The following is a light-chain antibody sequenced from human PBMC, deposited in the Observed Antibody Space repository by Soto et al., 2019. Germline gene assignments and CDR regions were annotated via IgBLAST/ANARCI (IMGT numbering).Light chain of an antibody. Sequence: EIVMTQSPATLSVSPGERATLSCRASRNINRKLAWYQQKPGQAPRLLISGASTRATGIPARFSGSGSGTEFTLTISSLQSEDFAVEYCQQYYDYPPLIFGGGTKVEIK. CDR3: QQYYDYPPLI. CDR2: GAS. V-gene: IGKV3-15*01. J-gene: IGKJ4*01. CDR1: RNINRK.